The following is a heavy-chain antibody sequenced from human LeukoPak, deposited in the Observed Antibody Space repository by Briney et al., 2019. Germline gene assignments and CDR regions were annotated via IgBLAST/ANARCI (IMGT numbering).Heavy chain of an antibody. CDR2: ISSSSSTI. Sequence: GGSLRLSCAASGSTFSSYSMNWVRQAPGKGLEWVSYISSSSSTIYYADSVKGRFTISRDNAKNSLYLQMNSLRAEDTAVYYCARDFRVVRGVIIPCDYWGQGTLVTVSS. J-gene: IGHJ4*02. V-gene: IGHV3-48*04. CDR1: GSTFSSYS. CDR3: ARDFRVVRGVIIPCDY. D-gene: IGHD3-10*01.